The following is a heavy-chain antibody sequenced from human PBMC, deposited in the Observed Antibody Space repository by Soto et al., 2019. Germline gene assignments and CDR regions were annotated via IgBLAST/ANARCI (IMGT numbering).Heavy chain of an antibody. J-gene: IGHJ4*02. CDR2: ISYDGSNK. Sequence: PGGSLRLSCAAPGFTFSSYGMHWVRQAPGKGLEWVAVISYDGSNKYYADSVKGRFTISRDNSKTTLYLQMNSLRAEDTAVYYCAKDGTLYDSSAYYYLYWGQGTLVTVSS. CDR3: AKDGTLYDSSAYYYLY. V-gene: IGHV3-30*18. CDR1: GFTFSSYG. D-gene: IGHD3-22*01.